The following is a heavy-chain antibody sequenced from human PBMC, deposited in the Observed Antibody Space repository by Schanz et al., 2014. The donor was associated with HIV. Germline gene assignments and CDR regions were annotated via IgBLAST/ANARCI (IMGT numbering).Heavy chain of an antibody. D-gene: IGHD5-18*01. CDR1: GFTFGDYA. CDR3: RGYRFYYGVDF. Sequence: EVQLVESGGGLIKPGRSLRLSCTASGFTFGDYAMSWFRQAPGKGLEWVARSRVKSDSYATEYAASVTGRFTISRDDSKNSVYLQMNSLNIEDTAVYYCRGYRFYYGVDFWGQGTTVTVS. J-gene: IGHJ6*02. V-gene: IGHV3-49*05. CDR2: SRVKSDSYAT.